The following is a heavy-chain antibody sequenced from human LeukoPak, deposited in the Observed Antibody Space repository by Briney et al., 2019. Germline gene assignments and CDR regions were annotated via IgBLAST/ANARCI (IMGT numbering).Heavy chain of an antibody. D-gene: IGHD3-16*02. V-gene: IGHV3-7*01. J-gene: IGHJ4*02. CDR3: ARDTDIMITFGGVIAFDY. CDR2: IKQDGSEK. Sequence: PGGSLRLSCAASGFTFSSYWMSWVRQAPGKGLEWVANIKQDGSEKYYVDSVKGRFTISRDNAKNSLYLQMNSLRAEDTAVYYCARDTDIMITFGGVIAFDYWGQGTLVTVSS. CDR1: GFTFSSYW.